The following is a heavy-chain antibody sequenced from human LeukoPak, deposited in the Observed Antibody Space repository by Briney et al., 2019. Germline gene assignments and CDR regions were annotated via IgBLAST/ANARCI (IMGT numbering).Heavy chain of an antibody. J-gene: IGHJ4*02. CDR2: LTGSGATT. Sequence: VGSLRLSCAASGFTFSSYAMSWVRQAPGKGLEWVSALTGSGATTYYADSVKGRFTISRDNAKNTLYLQMNSLRAEDTAVYYCARSLLYYFDTSGPESWGQGSLVTVSS. CDR1: GFTFSSYA. D-gene: IGHD3-22*01. CDR3: ARSLLYYFDTSGPES. V-gene: IGHV3-23*01.